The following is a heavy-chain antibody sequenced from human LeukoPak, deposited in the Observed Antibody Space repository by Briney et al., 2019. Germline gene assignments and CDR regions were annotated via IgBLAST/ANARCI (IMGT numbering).Heavy chain of an antibody. V-gene: IGHV1-69*13. CDR3: ARGRKGARRDGYNGFDY. CDR2: IIPIFGTA. Sequence: GASVKVSCKASGGTFSSYAISWVRQAPGQGLEWMGGIIPIFGTANYAQKFQGRVTITADESTSTAYMELRSLRSDDTAVYYCARGRKGARRDGYNGFDYWGQGTLVTVSS. D-gene: IGHD5-24*01. J-gene: IGHJ4*02. CDR1: GGTFSSYA.